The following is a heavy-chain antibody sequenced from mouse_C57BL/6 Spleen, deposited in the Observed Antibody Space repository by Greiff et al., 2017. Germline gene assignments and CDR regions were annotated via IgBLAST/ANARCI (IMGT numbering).Heavy chain of an antibody. J-gene: IGHJ2*01. CDR2: ILPGSGST. CDR3: ARSDPYYYGSSYYYFDY. D-gene: IGHD1-1*01. V-gene: IGHV1-9*01. CDR1: GYTFTGYW. Sequence: VQLQESGAELMKPGASVKLSCKATGYTFTGYWIEWVKQRPGHGLEWIGEILPGSGSTNYNEKFKGKATFTADTSSNTAYMQLSSLTPEDSAIYYCARSDPYYYGSSYYYFDYWGQGTTLTVSS.